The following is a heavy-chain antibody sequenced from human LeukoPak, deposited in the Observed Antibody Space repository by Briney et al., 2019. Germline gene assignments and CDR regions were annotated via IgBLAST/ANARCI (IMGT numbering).Heavy chain of an antibody. V-gene: IGHV1-18*01. CDR1: VYTFTSYG. CDR2: ISAYNGNT. D-gene: IGHD6-13*01. CDR3: ARDIAAAGIGAFDI. J-gene: IGHJ3*02. Sequence: ASVKVSCKASVYTFTSYGISWVRQAPGQGLEWMGWISAYNGNTNYAQKLQGRVTMTTDTSTSTAYMELRSLRSDDTAVYYCARDIAAAGIGAFDIWGQGTMVTVSS.